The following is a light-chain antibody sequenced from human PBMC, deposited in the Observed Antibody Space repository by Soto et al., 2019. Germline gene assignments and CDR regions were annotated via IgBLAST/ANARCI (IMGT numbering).Light chain of an antibody. V-gene: IGKV3-20*01. J-gene: IGKJ4*01. Sequence: EIVLTQSPGTLSLSPGEGATLSCRASQSVSSNYLAWYQQKPGQAPRLLIYGASRRATGIPDRFSGSGSGTDFTLTISRLEPEDFAVYYCHQYASPGTFGGGTKVEIK. CDR2: GAS. CDR1: QSVSSNY. CDR3: HQYASPGT.